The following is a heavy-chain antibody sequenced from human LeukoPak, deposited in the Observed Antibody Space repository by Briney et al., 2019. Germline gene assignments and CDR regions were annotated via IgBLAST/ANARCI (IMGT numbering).Heavy chain of an antibody. V-gene: IGHV3-23*01. CDR3: AKGRRYSSGWYSYYYYYMDV. Sequence: GGSLRLSCAASGFTFSSYGMSWVRQAPGKGLEWVSAISGSGGSTYYADSVKGRFTISRDNSKNTLYLQMNSLRAEDTAVYYCAKGRRYSSGWYSYYYYYMDVWGKGTTVTISS. J-gene: IGHJ6*03. CDR1: GFTFSSYG. D-gene: IGHD6-19*01. CDR2: ISGSGGST.